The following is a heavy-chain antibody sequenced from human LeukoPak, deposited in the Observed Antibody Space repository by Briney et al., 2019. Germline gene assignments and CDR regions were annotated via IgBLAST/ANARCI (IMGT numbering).Heavy chain of an antibody. V-gene: IGHV3-64*01. CDR1: AFIFSSYA. J-gene: IGHJ6*03. Sequence: GGSLRLSCATSAFIFSSYAMHWVRQAPGKGLEYVSAIRSNGGNTNYANFVKGRFTISRDNSKNTLYLQMGSLRAEDMAVYYCARRVGYYGSGNYFYYMDVWGKGTTVTVSS. CDR2: IRSNGGNT. D-gene: IGHD3-10*01. CDR3: ARRVGYYGSGNYFYYMDV.